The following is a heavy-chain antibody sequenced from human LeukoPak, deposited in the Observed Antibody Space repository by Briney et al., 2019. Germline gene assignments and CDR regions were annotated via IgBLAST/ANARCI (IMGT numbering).Heavy chain of an antibody. Sequence: SVKVSCKASGGTFSSHVITWVRQAPGQGLEWMGGIIPIFGTTNYAQKFQGRVTITTDESTSTAYMELSSLRSEDTAVYYCASSDFRPPRPFDYWGQGTLVTVSS. V-gene: IGHV1-69*05. CDR2: IIPIFGTT. CDR1: GGTFSSHV. J-gene: IGHJ4*02. D-gene: IGHD2/OR15-2a*01. CDR3: ASSDFRPPRPFDY.